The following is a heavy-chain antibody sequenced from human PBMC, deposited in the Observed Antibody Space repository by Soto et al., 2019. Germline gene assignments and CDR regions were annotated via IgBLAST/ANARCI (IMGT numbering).Heavy chain of an antibody. CDR1: GGSFSGYY. Sequence: PSETLSLTCAVYGGSFSGYYWSWIRQPPGKGLEWIGEINHSGSTNYNPSLKSRVTISVDTSKNQFSLKLSSVTAADTAVYYCARERRGYCSSTSCLNYYYYYGMDVWGQGTTVTVS. J-gene: IGHJ6*02. CDR2: INHSGST. CDR3: ARERRGYCSSTSCLNYYYYYGMDV. D-gene: IGHD2-2*01. V-gene: IGHV4-34*01.